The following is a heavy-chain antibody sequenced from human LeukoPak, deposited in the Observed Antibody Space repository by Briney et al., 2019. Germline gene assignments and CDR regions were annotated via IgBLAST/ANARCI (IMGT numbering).Heavy chain of an antibody. D-gene: IGHD3-10*01. CDR3: ALNMVGGQIFDF. CDR2: IKRDESEQ. V-gene: IGHV3-7*01. Sequence: GGSLRLSCAASGFTFSNYWMSWVRQAPGKGLEWVADIKRDESEQHYVDSVKGRFTISRDNAKNSLYLQKNSLRAEDTAVYYCALNMVGGQIFDFWGQGTLVTVSS. CDR1: GFTFSNYW. J-gene: IGHJ4*02.